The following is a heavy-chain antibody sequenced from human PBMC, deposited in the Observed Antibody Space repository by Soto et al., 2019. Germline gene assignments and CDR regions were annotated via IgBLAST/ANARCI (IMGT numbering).Heavy chain of an antibody. CDR1: GFTFSSYA. V-gene: IGHV3-23*01. CDR3: AKPNQYYYDSSGYFDY. J-gene: IGHJ4*02. CDR2: ISGSGGST. D-gene: IGHD3-22*01. Sequence: GGSLRLSCAASGFTFSSYAMSWVRQAPGKGLEWVSAISGSGGSTYYADSVKGRFTISRDNSKNTLYLQMNSLRAEDTAVYYCAKPNQYYYDSSGYFDYWGQGTLVTVSS.